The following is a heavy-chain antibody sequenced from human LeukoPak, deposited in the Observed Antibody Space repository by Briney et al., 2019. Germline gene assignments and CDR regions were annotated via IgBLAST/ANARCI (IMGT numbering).Heavy chain of an antibody. J-gene: IGHJ3*02. V-gene: IGHV3-7*03. CDR2: INVDGTAE. CDR1: GFSFSTIY. Sequence: GGSLRLSCAASGFSFSTIYMNWVRQTPGQGLEWVANINVDGTAEYYVDSVKGRFTISRDNAKNSLYLQMNSLRAEDTAVYYCARDPYRFAFDIWGQGTVVLVSS. CDR3: ARDPYRFAFDI. D-gene: IGHD1-26*01.